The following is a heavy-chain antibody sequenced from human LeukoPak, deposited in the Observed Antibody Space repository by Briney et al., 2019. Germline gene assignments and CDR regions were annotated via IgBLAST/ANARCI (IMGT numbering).Heavy chain of an antibody. CDR3: ARESGRVRDTPHYYYGMDV. Sequence: GTLSFSSAASGFTFSSYTMNWVRQGPGKGLKWVSSISSGSSYIYYADLMKGRFSVSRDDAKNSRSLQMSSLRAEDTAVYYCARESGRVRDTPHYYYGMDVWGEGTTVTVSS. J-gene: IGHJ6*04. CDR1: GFTFSSYT. CDR2: ISSGSSYI. V-gene: IGHV3-21*01. D-gene: IGHD1-26*01.